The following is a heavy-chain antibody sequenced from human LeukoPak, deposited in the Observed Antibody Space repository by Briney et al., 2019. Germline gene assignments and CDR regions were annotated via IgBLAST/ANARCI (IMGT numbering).Heavy chain of an antibody. J-gene: IGHJ4*02. D-gene: IGHD3-22*01. Sequence: GASLQISCKGSGSIFTSYWIGWVRQLPGKGLEWMGIIYPGDSHTRYSPPSQCQVTISADKSISTAYLQWSSLKASDTAMYYCAGPIYYDSSAAHFWGQGTLVTVSS. CDR1: GSIFTSYW. CDR2: IYPGDSHT. CDR3: AGPIYYDSSAAHF. V-gene: IGHV5-51*01.